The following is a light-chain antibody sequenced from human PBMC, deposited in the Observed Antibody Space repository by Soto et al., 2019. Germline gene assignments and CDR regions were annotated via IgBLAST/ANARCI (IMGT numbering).Light chain of an antibody. J-gene: IGKJ2*01. Sequence: DAVMTQSPLSLPVTLGQPASISCRSSQSLVHSNGITYLNWVHQRAGQSPRRLISMVSTLDSGVPDRFSGTGSGADFALRSSRVEAADVGVYYCMHGTHCPPTFGQGNKLEIK. CDR2: MVS. CDR3: MHGTHCPPT. CDR1: QSLVHSNGITY. V-gene: IGKV2-30*02.